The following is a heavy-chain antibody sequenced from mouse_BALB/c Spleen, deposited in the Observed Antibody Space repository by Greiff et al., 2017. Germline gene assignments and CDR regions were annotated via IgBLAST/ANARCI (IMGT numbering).Heavy chain of an antibody. CDR3: TRSTMITSWFAY. J-gene: IGHJ3*01. CDR2: IYPGNSDT. Sequence: QLQQSGTVLARPGASVKMSCKASGYTFTSYWMHWVKQRPGQGLEWIGAIYPGNSDTSYNQKFKGKAKLTAVTSTSTAYMELSSLTNEDSAVYYCTRSTMITSWFAYWGQGTLVTVSA. V-gene: IGHV1-5*01. CDR1: GYTFTSYW. D-gene: IGHD2-4*01.